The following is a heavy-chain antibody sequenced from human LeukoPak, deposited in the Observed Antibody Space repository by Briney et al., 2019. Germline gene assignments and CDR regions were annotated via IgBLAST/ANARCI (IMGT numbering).Heavy chain of an antibody. Sequence: GGSLRLSCAASGFTFSSYDMHWVRQATGKGLEWVSAIGTAGDTYYPGSVKGRFTISRENAKNSLYLQMNSLRAGDTAAYYCARASRNGHFDYWGQGTLVTVSS. CDR2: IGTAGDT. V-gene: IGHV3-13*01. CDR3: ARASRNGHFDY. D-gene: IGHD1-1*01. CDR1: GFTFSSYD. J-gene: IGHJ4*02.